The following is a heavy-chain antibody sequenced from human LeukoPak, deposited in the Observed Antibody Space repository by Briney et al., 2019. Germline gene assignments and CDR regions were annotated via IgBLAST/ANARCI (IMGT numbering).Heavy chain of an antibody. CDR3: AKGGLGTYYISGMDV. Sequence: GGSLRLSCAASEFTFSSYAVNWVRQAPGKGLEWVSIISSNGAYTNYADSVKGRFTISRDNSKNTLYLQMNSLRAEDTAVYYCAKGGLGTYYISGMDVWGQGTTVTVSS. D-gene: IGHD3-10*01. CDR1: EFTFSSYA. V-gene: IGHV3-23*01. J-gene: IGHJ6*02. CDR2: ISSNGAYT.